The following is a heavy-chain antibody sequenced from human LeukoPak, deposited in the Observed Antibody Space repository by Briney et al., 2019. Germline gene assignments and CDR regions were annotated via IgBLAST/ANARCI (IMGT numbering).Heavy chain of an antibody. CDR1: GGSINSKSYY. CDR3: ASQLFPLAVSGFDY. Sequence: PSETLSLTCTVSGGSINSKSYYWGWIRQPPGKGLEWIGTIYYSGSTYYNPSLKSRVTISVDTSKNQFSLKLSSVTAADTAVYYCASQLFPLAVSGFDYWGQGTLVTVSS. J-gene: IGHJ4*02. V-gene: IGHV4-39*01. CDR2: IYYSGST. D-gene: IGHD6-19*01.